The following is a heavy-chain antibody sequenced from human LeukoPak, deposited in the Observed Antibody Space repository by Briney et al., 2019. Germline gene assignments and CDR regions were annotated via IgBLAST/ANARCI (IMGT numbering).Heavy chain of an antibody. V-gene: IGHV2-5*02. CDR3: AHSIQIGREGGGDKAYYFDS. J-gene: IGHJ4*02. D-gene: IGHD2-21*01. Sequence: ESGPTLVKPTQTLTLTCTFSGFSLITSGVAVGWIRQPPGKALEWLALLYWDDDERYSPSLKSRLTITKDTSRNRVVLTMTNVDPVHTATYYCAHSIQIGREGGGDKAYYFDSWGQGTLVTVSS. CDR1: GFSLITSGVA. CDR2: LYWDDDE.